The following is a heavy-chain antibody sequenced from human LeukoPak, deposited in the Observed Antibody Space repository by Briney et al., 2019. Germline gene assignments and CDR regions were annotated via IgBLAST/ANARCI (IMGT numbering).Heavy chain of an antibody. CDR3: ARDRDGYNLGYYYYYGMDV. V-gene: IGHV3-66*01. J-gene: IGHJ6*02. Sequence: GGSLRLSCAASRFTFSSYAMSWVRQAPGRGLEWVSVIYSGGSTYYADSVKGRFTISRDNSKNTLYLQMNSLRAEDTAVYYCARDRDGYNLGYYYYYGMDVWGQGTTVTVSS. CDR1: RFTFSSYA. CDR2: IYSGGST. D-gene: IGHD5-24*01.